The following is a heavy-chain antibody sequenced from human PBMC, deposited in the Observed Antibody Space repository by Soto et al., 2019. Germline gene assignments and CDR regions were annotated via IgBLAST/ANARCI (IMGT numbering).Heavy chain of an antibody. CDR3: ARAVLFGELLFDY. CDR1: GDSVSSNSAD. V-gene: IGHV6-1*01. CDR2: TYYRSKWYN. J-gene: IGHJ4*02. Sequence: QVQLQQSGPGLVKPSQTLSLTCAISGDSVSSNSADWNWIRQSPSRGLEWLGRTYYRSKWYNDYAVSVTSRITINPVTPKNQFSLQLNSVAPVDTAVYYCARAVLFGELLFDYWCQGTLVTVSS. D-gene: IGHD3-10*02.